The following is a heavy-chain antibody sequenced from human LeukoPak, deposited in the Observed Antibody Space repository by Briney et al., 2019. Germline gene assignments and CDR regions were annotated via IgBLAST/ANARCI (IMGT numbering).Heavy chain of an antibody. Sequence: GGSLRLSCAASGFTFSNHGMHWVRQAPGKGLEWVAVISYDGNTKYYSDSVKGRFTISRDNSKNVMSLQMDSLTREDTAVYYCAKEGSANYLSFDHWGQGTLVTVSS. CDR2: ISYDGNTK. CDR3: AKEGSANYLSFDH. CDR1: GFTFSNHG. D-gene: IGHD4/OR15-4a*01. V-gene: IGHV3-30*18. J-gene: IGHJ4*02.